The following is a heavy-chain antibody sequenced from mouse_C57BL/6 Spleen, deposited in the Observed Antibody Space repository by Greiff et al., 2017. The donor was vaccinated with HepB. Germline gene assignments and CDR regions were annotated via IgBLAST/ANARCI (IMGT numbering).Heavy chain of an antibody. J-gene: IGHJ1*03. CDR1: GYSFTGYY. Sequence: EVQLQQSGPELVKPGASVKISCKASGYSFTGYYMNWVKQSPEKGLEWIGEINPSTGGTTYNQKFKDKATLTVDKSSSTAYMQLKSLTSEDSAVYYCARDYYGSSYGYFDVWGTGTTVTVSS. CDR3: ARDYYGSSYGYFDV. D-gene: IGHD1-1*01. V-gene: IGHV1-42*01. CDR2: INPSTGGT.